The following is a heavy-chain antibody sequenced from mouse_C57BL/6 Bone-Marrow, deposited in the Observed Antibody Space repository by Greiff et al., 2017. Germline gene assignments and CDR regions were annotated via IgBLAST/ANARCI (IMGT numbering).Heavy chain of an antibody. CDR2: IDPSDSYT. Sequence: QVQLQQPGAELVMPGASVKLSCKASGYTFTSYWMHWVKQRPGQGLEWIGEIDPSDSYTNYNQKFKGKSTLTVDKSSSTAYLQLSSLTSEDSAVYYCARSYPDYWGQGTTLTVSS. D-gene: IGHD2-12*01. CDR1: GYTFTSYW. J-gene: IGHJ2*01. CDR3: ARSYPDY. V-gene: IGHV1-69*01.